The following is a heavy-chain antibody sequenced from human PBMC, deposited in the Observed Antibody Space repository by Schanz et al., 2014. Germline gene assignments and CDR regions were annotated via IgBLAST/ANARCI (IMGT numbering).Heavy chain of an antibody. J-gene: IGHJ5*01. V-gene: IGHV3-23*04. CDR1: GFTFSTYA. Sequence: EVQLVESGGDLVQPGGSQRLSCSASGFTFSTYAMSWARQTPGKGLEWVSSITTGGNTYYRDSVKGRFIVSRDNSKNTLYLEMNRLRVDDTAVYYCSKDKQGSRSDDSWGQGTLVTVSS. CDR2: ITTGGNT. D-gene: IGHD2-15*01. CDR3: SKDKQGSRSDDS.